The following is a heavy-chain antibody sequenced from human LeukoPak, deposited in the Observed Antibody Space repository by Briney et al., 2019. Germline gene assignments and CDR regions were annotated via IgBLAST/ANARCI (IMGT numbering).Heavy chain of an antibody. D-gene: IGHD2-8*01. CDR2: IRYVGGET. CDR1: GFTFSNFG. CDR3: ARALIGYYFDY. Sequence: PGGSLRLSCAASGFTFSNFGMHWVRQAPGKGLEWVAFIRYVGGETFYADSVKGRFTISRDNFENTLYLQMNSLRPEDTAVYYCARALIGYYFDYWGQGTLVTVSS. J-gene: IGHJ4*02. V-gene: IGHV3-30*02.